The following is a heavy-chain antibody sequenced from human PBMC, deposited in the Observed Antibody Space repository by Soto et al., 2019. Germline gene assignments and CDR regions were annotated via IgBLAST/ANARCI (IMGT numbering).Heavy chain of an antibody. D-gene: IGHD1-26*01. CDR2: IYYSGTT. J-gene: IGHJ3*02. CDR3: AREVGSRGFDAFDI. CDR1: GGSISTHY. V-gene: IGHV4-59*11. Sequence: SETLSLTCTVSGGSISTHYWSWIRQPPGKGLEWIGYIYYSGTTSYNPSLKSRVTISVDTSKNHFSLKLSSVTAADTAAYYCAREVGSRGFDAFDIWGQGTMVTVSS.